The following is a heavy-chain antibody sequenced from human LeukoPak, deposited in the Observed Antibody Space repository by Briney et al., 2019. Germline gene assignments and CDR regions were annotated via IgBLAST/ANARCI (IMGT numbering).Heavy chain of an antibody. J-gene: IGHJ4*02. Sequence: PGGSLRLSCAGSGFTFSSYWMTWVRQAPVKGLEWVANINQDANLIRYVDSVRGRFTISRDNAKNSVYLQMNSLRVEDTAVYYCAKSEGYIPSYWGQGTLVTVSS. CDR2: INQDANLI. CDR3: AKSEGYIPSY. CDR1: GFTFSSYW. D-gene: IGHD5-18*01. V-gene: IGHV3-7*01.